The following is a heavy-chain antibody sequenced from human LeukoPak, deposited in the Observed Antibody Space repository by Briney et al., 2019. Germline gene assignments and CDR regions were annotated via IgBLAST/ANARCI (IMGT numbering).Heavy chain of an antibody. J-gene: IGHJ4*02. CDR1: GYSIGNAYY. CDR2: IYYSGSI. Sequence: SETLSLTCSVSGYSIGNAYYWGWIRQPPGKGLEWIGSIYYSGSIFYNPSLKSRVTISIDTSKNHFSLKLSSVTAADTAVYYCARDDTGYSSGWSKDFDYWGQGTLVTVSS. D-gene: IGHD6-19*01. CDR3: ARDDTGYSSGWSKDFDY. V-gene: IGHV4-38-2*02.